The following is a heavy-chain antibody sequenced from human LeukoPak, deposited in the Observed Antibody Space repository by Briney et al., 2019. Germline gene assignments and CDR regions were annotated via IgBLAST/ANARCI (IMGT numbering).Heavy chain of an antibody. Sequence: GGSLRLSCAASGFTFSSYDMHWVRQVTGKGLEWVSGIGTAGDTYFAGSVKGRFTISRENAKNSVYLQMNSLRAEDTAVYYCATVGTAWYAYFDLWGRGTLVTVSS. D-gene: IGHD2-2*01. J-gene: IGHJ2*01. CDR1: GFTFSSYD. CDR3: ATVGTAWYAYFDL. V-gene: IGHV3-13*01. CDR2: IGTAGDT.